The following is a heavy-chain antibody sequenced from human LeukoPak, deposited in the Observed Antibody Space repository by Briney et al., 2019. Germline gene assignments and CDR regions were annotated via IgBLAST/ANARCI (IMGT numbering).Heavy chain of an antibody. CDR2: IGHDGRKT. CDR1: GFIFNSYG. V-gene: IGHV3-30*02. J-gene: IGHJ4*02. D-gene: IGHD3-22*01. CDR3: ARDVRIYYYDSSPDY. Sequence: GGSLRLSCAASGFIFNSYGMHWVRQAPGKGLDWVAYIGHDGRKTYYADSVKGRFTISRDSSKNTLNLQMNSLRAEDTAVYYCARDVRIYYYDSSPDYRGQGALVTVSS.